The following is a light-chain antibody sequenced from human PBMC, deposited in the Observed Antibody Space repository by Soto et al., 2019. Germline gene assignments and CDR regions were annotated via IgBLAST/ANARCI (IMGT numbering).Light chain of an antibody. CDR1: QSVSSY. CDR3: QQRSNWPVT. V-gene: IGKV3-11*01. Sequence: EIVLTQSPATLSLSPGERATLSCRAGQSVSSYLAWYQQKPGQAPRLLIYDASNRATGIPARFSGSGSGTDFTRTISSLEHEDFAVYYCQQRSNWPVTFGQGTKVEIK. J-gene: IGKJ1*01. CDR2: DAS.